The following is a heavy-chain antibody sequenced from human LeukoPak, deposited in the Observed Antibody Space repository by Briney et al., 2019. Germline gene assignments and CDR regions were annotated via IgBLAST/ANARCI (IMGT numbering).Heavy chain of an antibody. D-gene: IGHD6-19*01. V-gene: IGHV3-48*01. CDR1: EFTFSSYS. CDR2: ITNSGNSK. J-gene: IGHJ4*02. Sequence: GGSLRLSCAASEFTFSSYSMNWVRQAPGKGLEWVSYITNSGNSKSYADSVKGRFTISRDNTKNSLYLQMNGLRAEDTAVYYCAMAGGNINWGQGTLVTVSS. CDR3: AMAGGNIN.